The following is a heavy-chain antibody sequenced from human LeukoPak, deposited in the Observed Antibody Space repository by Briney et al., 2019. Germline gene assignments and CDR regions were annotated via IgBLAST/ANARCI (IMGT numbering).Heavy chain of an antibody. V-gene: IGHV3-30-3*01. CDR2: ISYDGSNK. Sequence: GGSLRLSWAASGFTFSSYAMHWVRQAPGKGLEWVAVISYDGSNKYYADSVKGRFTISRDNSKNTLYLQMNSLRAEDTAVYYCVREGYYHSGSLPTFYFDYWGQGTLVTVSS. D-gene: IGHD3-10*01. J-gene: IGHJ4*02. CDR3: VREGYYHSGSLPTFYFDY. CDR1: GFTFSSYA.